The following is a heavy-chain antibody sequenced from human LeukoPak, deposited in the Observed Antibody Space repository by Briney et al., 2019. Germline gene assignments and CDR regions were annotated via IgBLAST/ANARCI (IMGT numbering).Heavy chain of an antibody. CDR1: GGSFSGYY. CDR3: ARGQLLYAH. J-gene: IGHJ4*02. Sequence: SETLSLTCAVYGGSFSGYYWSWIRQPPGKGLEWIGEINHSGSTNYNPSLKSRVTISLDTSKNQFSLKLNSVTAADTAVYYCARGQLLYAHWGQGTLVTVSS. CDR2: INHSGST. D-gene: IGHD2-2*02. V-gene: IGHV4-34*01.